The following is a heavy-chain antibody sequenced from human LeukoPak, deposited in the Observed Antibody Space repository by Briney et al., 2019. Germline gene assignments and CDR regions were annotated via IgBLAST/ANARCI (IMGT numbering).Heavy chain of an antibody. CDR2: ISWNSGGI. CDR3: AKESGSYTAFDI. Sequence: GGSLRLSCAASGFTFDDYAFHWVRQAPGKGLEWVSGISWNSGGIGYADSVKGRFTISRDNAKNSLYLQMNSLRAEDTALYYCAKESGSYTAFDIWGQGTMVTVSS. V-gene: IGHV3-9*01. D-gene: IGHD1-26*01. CDR1: GFTFDDYA. J-gene: IGHJ3*02.